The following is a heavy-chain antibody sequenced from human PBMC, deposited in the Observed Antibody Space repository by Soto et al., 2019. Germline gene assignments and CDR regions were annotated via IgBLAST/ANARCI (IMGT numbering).Heavy chain of an antibody. CDR3: ARGGVYNWFDP. D-gene: IGHD2-8*01. CDR1: GGSFSGYY. V-gene: IGHV4-34*01. J-gene: IGHJ5*02. CDR2: INHSGST. Sequence: SETLSLTCAVYGGSFSGYYWSWIRQPPGKGLEWIGEINHSGSTNYNPSLKSRVTISVDTSKNQFSLRLSSVTAADTAVYYCARGGVYNWFDPWGQGTLVTVSS.